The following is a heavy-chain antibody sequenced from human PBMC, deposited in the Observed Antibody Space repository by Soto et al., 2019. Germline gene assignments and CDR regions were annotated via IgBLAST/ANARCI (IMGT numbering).Heavy chain of an antibody. J-gene: IGHJ3*02. CDR1: GFTFRSYG. CDR3: AKDTWEHGAFDI. D-gene: IGHD1-26*01. CDR2: ISYDGSNK. V-gene: IGHV3-30*18. Sequence: PLGSLRLSWAAVGFTFRSYGLHWVRQAPSTGLEQVPVISYDGSNKYYADSVKGRFTISRDNSKNTLYLQMNSLRAEDTAVYYWAKDTWEHGAFDIWGQGTMVTGSS.